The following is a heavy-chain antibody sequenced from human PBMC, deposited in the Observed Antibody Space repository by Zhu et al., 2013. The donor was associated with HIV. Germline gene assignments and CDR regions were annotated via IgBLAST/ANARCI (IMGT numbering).Heavy chain of an antibody. CDR1: GGSISSYY. Sequence: QVQLQESGPGLVKPSETLSLTCTVSGGSISSYYWSWIRQPPGKGLEWIGYIYYSGSTNYNPSLKSRVTISVDTSKNQFSLKLSSVTAADTAVYYCARDKDYDINSSDAFDIWGQGTLVTVSS. V-gene: IGHV4-59*01. J-gene: IGHJ3*02. CDR3: ARDKDYDINSSDAFDI. CDR2: IYYSGST. D-gene: IGHD3-22*01.